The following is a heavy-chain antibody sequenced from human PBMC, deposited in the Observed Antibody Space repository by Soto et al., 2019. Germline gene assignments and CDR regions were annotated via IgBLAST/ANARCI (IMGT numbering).Heavy chain of an antibody. V-gene: IGHV4-59*01. D-gene: IGHD3-16*01. J-gene: IGHJ4*02. CDR1: GDSMAPYY. CDR2: IYPSGTT. Sequence: QVQLHESGPGLVKPSETLSLNCSVSGDSMAPYYWTWIRQPPGRGLEWIGYIYPSGTTNYNPSLQSRVTISIDTSKNQFSLRLTSVTAADTAVYYCARTGGYARRPPDYWGRGTLVTVS. CDR3: ARTGGYARRPPDY.